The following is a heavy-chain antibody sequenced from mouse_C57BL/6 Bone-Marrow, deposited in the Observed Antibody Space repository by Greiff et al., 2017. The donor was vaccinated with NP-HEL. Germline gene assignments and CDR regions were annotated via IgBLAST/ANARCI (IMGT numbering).Heavy chain of an antibody. Sequence: VQLQQSGAELARPGASVKLSCKASGYTFTSYGISWVKQRTGQGLEWIGEIYPRSGNTYYNEKFKGKATLTADKSSSTAYMELRSLTSEDSAVYFCARCWTVFRSGFAYWGQGTLVTVSA. CDR1: GYTFTSYG. V-gene: IGHV1-81*01. J-gene: IGHJ3*01. CDR3: ARCWTVFRSGFAY. CDR2: IYPRSGNT.